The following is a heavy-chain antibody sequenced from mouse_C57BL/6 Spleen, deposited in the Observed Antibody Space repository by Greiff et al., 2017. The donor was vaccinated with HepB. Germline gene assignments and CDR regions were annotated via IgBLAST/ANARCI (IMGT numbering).Heavy chain of an antibody. D-gene: IGHD2-12*01. V-gene: IGHV1-72*01. CDR3: ARRYDDGDYYAMDY. Sequence: QVQLQLSGPELVKPGASVKLSCKASGYTFTSYWMHWVKQRPGRGLEWIGRIDPNSGGTKYNEKFKSKATLTVDKPSSTAYMQLSSLTSEDSAVYYCARRYDDGDYYAMDYWGQGTSVTVSS. CDR2: IDPNSGGT. J-gene: IGHJ4*01. CDR1: GYTFTSYW.